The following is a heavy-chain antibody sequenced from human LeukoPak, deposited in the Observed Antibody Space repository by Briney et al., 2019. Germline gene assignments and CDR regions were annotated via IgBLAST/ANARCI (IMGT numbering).Heavy chain of an antibody. CDR3: AREIGQLGGAFDI. D-gene: IGHD7-27*01. J-gene: IGHJ3*02. Sequence: GGSLRLSCAASGFIFSGYDMNWVRQPPGKGLEWVSVIYGGHTAYYADSVKDRFTISRDNPKNTLNLQMNSLRAEDTAVYYCAREIGQLGGAFDIWGQGTMVTVSS. CDR2: IYGGHTA. CDR1: GFIFSGYD. V-gene: IGHV3-53*01.